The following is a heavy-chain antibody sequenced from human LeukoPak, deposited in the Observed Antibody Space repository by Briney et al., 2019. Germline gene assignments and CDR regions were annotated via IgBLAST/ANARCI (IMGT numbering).Heavy chain of an antibody. CDR3: ARVYNSGWHFDY. CDR2: ISAYNGNT. D-gene: IGHD6-19*01. J-gene: IGHJ4*02. Sequence: ASVKVSCKASGGTFSSYAISWVRQAPGQGLEWMGWISAYNGNTNYAQNLQDRVTMTTDTSTSTAYMELRSLRFDDTAVYYCARVYNSGWHFDYWGQGTLVTASS. V-gene: IGHV1-18*01. CDR1: GGTFSSYA.